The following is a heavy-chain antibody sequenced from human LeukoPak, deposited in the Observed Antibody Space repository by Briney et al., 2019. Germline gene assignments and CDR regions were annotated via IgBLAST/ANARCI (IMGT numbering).Heavy chain of an antibody. CDR2: FDPEDGET. J-gene: IGHJ6*02. V-gene: IGHV1-24*01. Sequence: ASVKVSCKVSGYTLTELSMHWVRQAPGKGLEWMGGFDPEDGETIYAQKFQGRVTMTEDTSTDTAYMELSSLRSEDTAVYYCATSYCSSTSCYLPYYYYYGMDVWGQGTTVTVS. CDR3: ATSYCSSTSCYLPYYYYYGMDV. CDR1: GYTLTELS. D-gene: IGHD2-2*01.